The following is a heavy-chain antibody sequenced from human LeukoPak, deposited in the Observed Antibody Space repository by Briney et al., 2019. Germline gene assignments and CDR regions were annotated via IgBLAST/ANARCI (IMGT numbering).Heavy chain of an antibody. V-gene: IGHV6-1*01. J-gene: IGHJ4*02. CDR2: TYYRSKWNK. D-gene: IGHD1-7*01. CDR3: ARGYMGTTDY. CDR1: GDSVSSNSAA. Sequence: SQTLSLTCAISGDSVSSNSAAWNWIRQPPSRGLEWLGRTYYRSKWNKNYAASVKSRITINPDTSKNQLSLQLNSVTPEDTAVYYCARGYMGTTDYWGQGTLVIVSS.